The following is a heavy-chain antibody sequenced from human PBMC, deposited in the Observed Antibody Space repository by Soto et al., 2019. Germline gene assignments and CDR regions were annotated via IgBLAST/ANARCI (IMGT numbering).Heavy chain of an antibody. CDR2: IYYSGST. D-gene: IGHD2-15*01. J-gene: IGHJ5*02. V-gene: IGHV4-31*03. Sequence: SSETLSLTCTVSGGSISSGGYYRSWIRQHPGKGLEWIGYIYYSGSTYYNPSLKSRVTISIDTSKNQFSLKLSSVTAADTAVYYCASQDCSGGSCYDPGGWFDPWGQGTLVTVSS. CDR1: GGSISSGGYY. CDR3: ASQDCSGGSCYDPGGWFDP.